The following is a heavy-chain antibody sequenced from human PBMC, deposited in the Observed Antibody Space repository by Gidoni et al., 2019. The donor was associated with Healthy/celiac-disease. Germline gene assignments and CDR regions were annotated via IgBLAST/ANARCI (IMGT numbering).Heavy chain of an antibody. D-gene: IGHD3-3*01. V-gene: IGHV5-51*03. Sequence: EVQLVQSGAEVKKPGESLKIYCKGSGYSFTSYWIGWVRQMPGKGLEWMGIIYPGDSYTRYSPSFQGQVTISADKSISTAYLQWSSLKASDTAMYYCARNVESPYYYMDVWGKGTTVTVSS. CDR2: IYPGDSYT. J-gene: IGHJ6*03. CDR3: ARNVESPYYYMDV. CDR1: GYSFTSYW.